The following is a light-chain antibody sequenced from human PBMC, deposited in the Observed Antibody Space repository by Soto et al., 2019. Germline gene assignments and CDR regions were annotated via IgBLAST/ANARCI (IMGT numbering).Light chain of an antibody. J-gene: IGLJ1*01. CDR3: SSYTSSSIFYV. CDR2: EVS. V-gene: IGLV2-14*01. Sequence: QSALTQPASVSGSPGQSIIISCTGTSSDVGGYNYVSWYQQHPGKAPKLMIYEVSNRPSGVSNRFSGSKSGNTASLTISGLQAEDEADYYCSSYTSSSIFYVFGTGTKLTVL. CDR1: SSDVGGYNY.